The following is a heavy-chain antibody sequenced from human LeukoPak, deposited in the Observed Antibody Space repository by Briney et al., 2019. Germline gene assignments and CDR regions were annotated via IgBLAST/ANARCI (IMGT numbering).Heavy chain of an antibody. D-gene: IGHD3-22*01. V-gene: IGHV3-21*06. CDR3: ARRGYHDSSGYDY. CDR1: GFTFSSFS. J-gene: IGHJ4*02. Sequence: GGSLRLSCAASGFTFSSFSMNWVRQAPGKGLEWVSSISGRSADIYYADSVKGRFTISRDNAKNSVFLQMNNLRVEDTAIYYCARRGYHDSSGYDYWGQGTPVTVSS. CDR2: ISGRSADI.